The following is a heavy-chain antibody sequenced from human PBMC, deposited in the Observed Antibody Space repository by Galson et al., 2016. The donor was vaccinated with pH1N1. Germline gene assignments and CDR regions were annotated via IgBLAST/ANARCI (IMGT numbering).Heavy chain of an antibody. V-gene: IGHV3-9*01. D-gene: IGHD4-17*01. CDR1: GFTFDAFA. CDR2: ITWNSHVI. J-gene: IGHJ2*01. CDR3: AKDHCSHGDTNCFYFDL. Sequence: SLRLSCAASGFTFDAFAMRWVRQVPGKGLEWVSVITWNSHVIDYADSVKGRFTISRDNARNSLYLQMNNLRPEDTAFYYCAKDHCSHGDTNCFYFDLWGRGTLVTVSS.